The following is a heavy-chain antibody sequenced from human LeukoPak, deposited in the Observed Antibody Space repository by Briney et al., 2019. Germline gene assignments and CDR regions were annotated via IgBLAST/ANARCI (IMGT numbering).Heavy chain of an antibody. CDR3: ARVKSYYYDTSDKDAFDI. D-gene: IGHD3-22*01. CDR2: INPRGGGT. CDR1: GYTVTSHF. V-gene: IGHV1-46*01. Sequence: GASVKVSCKASGYTVTSHFTHWVRQAPGQGLEWMGIINPRGGGTSYSQTFQGRVTMTTVTSTSPVSMLMSSLISEDTAVYYCARVKSYYYDTSDKDAFDIWGQGTMVSVSS. J-gene: IGHJ3*02.